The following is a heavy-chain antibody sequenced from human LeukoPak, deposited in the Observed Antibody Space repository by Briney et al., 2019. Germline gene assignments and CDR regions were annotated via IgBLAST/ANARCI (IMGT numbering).Heavy chain of an antibody. CDR3: ARGLTGGKAFDI. V-gene: IGHV4-59*01. D-gene: IGHD7-27*01. CDR1: GGSFSGYY. Sequence: KPSETLSLTCAVYGGSFSGYYWSWIRQPPGKGLEWIGYIYYSGSTNYNPSLKSRVTISVDTSKNQFSLKLSPVTAADTAVYYCARGLTGGKAFDIWGQGTMVTVSS. J-gene: IGHJ3*02. CDR2: IYYSGST.